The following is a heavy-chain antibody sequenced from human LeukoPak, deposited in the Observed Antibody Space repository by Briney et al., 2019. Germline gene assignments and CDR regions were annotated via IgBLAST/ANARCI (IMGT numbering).Heavy chain of an antibody. CDR3: ARNHNWNERSFDY. V-gene: IGHV3-33*01. J-gene: IGHJ4*02. CDR2: IWYDGSNK. CDR1: GFTFSSYG. Sequence: GGSLRLSCAASGFTFSSYGMHWVRQAPGKGLEWVAVIWYDGSNKYYADSVKGRFTISRDNSKNTLYLQMNSLRAEDTAVYYCARNHNWNERSFDYWGQGTLVTVSS. D-gene: IGHD1-20*01.